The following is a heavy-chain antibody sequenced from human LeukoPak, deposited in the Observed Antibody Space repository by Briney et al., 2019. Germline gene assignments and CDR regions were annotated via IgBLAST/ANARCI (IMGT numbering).Heavy chain of an antibody. D-gene: IGHD3-3*01. CDR2: ISGSGGST. CDR3: AKRFTISKPLSVLSPSFAY. V-gene: IGHV3-23*01. CDR1: GFTFSSYA. J-gene: IGHJ4*02. Sequence: GGSLRLSCAASGFTFSSYAMSWVRQAPGKGLEWVSAISGSGGSTYYADSVKGRFTISRDNSKNTLYLQMNSLRAEDTAIYYCAKRFTISKPLSVLSPSFAYWGKGTLVTVSS.